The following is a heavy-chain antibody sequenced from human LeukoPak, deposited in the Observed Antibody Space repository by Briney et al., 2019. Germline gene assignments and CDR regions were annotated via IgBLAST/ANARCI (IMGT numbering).Heavy chain of an antibody. CDR2: IKSQTDGGTT. D-gene: IGHD3-9*01. V-gene: IGHV3-15*01. CDR3: PTYPNTGYFG. J-gene: IGHJ4*02. Sequence: PGGSLRLSCAASGFTFSNYVMSWVRQAPGKGLEWVGRIKSQTDGGTTDYATPVKGRFTISRDDSKNTLYLQMNSLKTEDTAVYYCPTYPNTGYFGWGQGTLVTVSS. CDR1: GFTFSNYV.